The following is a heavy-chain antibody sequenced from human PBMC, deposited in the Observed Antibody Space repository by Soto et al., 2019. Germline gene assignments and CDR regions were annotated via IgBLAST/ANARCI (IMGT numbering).Heavy chain of an antibody. D-gene: IGHD6-13*01. J-gene: IGHJ3*01. V-gene: IGHV1-69*01. CDR1: GDTFNSYG. CDR2: IVPMFGTT. CDR3: ARALAEVHLWDAFDV. Sequence: QVQLVQSGPELKKPGSSVKVSCKAPGDTFNSYGISWVRQAPGQGLEWMGAIVPMFGTTNLALKVEDRVTITAAELTTTVYMEIRGLKSADTELYYCARALAEVHLWDAFDVWRHGTRVTVSS.